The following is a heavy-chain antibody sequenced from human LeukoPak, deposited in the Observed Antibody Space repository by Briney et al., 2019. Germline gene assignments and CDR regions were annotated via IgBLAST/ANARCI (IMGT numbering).Heavy chain of an antibody. CDR3: ARDTPYCSGGSCYSGGMDY. Sequence: SVKVSCKASGGTFSSDATSWVRQAPGQGLEWMGGIIPIFGTANYAQKFQGRVTITTDESTSTAYMELSSLRSEDTAVYYCARDTPYCSGGSCYSGGMDYWGQGTLVTVSS. J-gene: IGHJ4*02. D-gene: IGHD2-15*01. CDR2: IIPIFGTA. V-gene: IGHV1-69*05. CDR1: GGTFSSDA.